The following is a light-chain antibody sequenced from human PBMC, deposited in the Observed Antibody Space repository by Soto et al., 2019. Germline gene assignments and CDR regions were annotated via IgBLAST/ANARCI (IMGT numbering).Light chain of an antibody. Sequence: EIVLTQSPGTLSLSPGERATLSCRASQSVSSSFLAWYQQKPGQAPRLLIYGASSRATGIPDRFSGSGSGTDFTLTINRLEPEDFAVYYCQHYGNSPREEFTFGPGTTVDIK. CDR3: QHYGNSPREEFT. CDR2: GAS. V-gene: IGKV3-20*01. J-gene: IGKJ3*01. CDR1: QSVSSSF.